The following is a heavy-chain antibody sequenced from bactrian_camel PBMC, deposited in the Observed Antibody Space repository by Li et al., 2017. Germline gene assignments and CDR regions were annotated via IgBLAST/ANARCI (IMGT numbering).Heavy chain of an antibody. CDR1: GYTYREYC. Sequence: HVQLVESGGGSVQTGGSLRLSCTVSGYTYREYCMGWFRQVPGKQREGVATIDNDGTTAYAESVKGRFSISKVNDRNTLYLQMNSLKPEDTAMYYCAAARPRPGGVLWHRKEHYNYWARGPRSPSP. CDR2: IDNDGTT. D-gene: IGHD3*01. V-gene: IGHV3S53*01. J-gene: IGHJ4*01.